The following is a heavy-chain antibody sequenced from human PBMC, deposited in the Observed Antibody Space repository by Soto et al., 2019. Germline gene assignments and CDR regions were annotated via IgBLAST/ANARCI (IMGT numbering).Heavy chain of an antibody. CDR3: ARGPTFCFSTSCYFDWFDP. Sequence: QVQLVESGGGVVQSGRSLRLSCAAFGFNFGDYTMHWVRQTPGKGLEWVALISFDGRNTYYADAVKGRFTISRDNSRNSMYVQMTSLKREDTALYYCARGPTFCFSTSCYFDWFDPWGQGTQVTVSP. J-gene: IGHJ5*02. V-gene: IGHV3-30*04. D-gene: IGHD2-21*02. CDR1: GFNFGDYT. CDR2: ISFDGRNT.